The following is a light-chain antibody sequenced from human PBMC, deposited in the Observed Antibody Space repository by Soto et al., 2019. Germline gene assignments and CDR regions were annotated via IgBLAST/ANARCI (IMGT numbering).Light chain of an antibody. V-gene: IGKV1-9*01. CDR3: QQFKSSPIT. CDR1: QDIRSS. J-gene: IGKJ4*01. Sequence: DIQLTQSPSFLSASVGDRLTITCRASQDIRSSLAWYQQKPGKAPNLLIYTVSTLQTGVPARFSGSRSGTECTLTISSLQPEDFATYYCQQFKSSPITFGGGTKVEI. CDR2: TVS.